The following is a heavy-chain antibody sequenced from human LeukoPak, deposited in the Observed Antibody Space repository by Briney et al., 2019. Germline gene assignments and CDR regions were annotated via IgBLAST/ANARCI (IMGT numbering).Heavy chain of an antibody. J-gene: IGHJ4*02. CDR2: IKTDGRTT. V-gene: IGHV3-74*01. CDR1: GMAFSNHW. D-gene: IGHD3-16*01. CDR3: TTGPSYGYEW. Sequence: GGSLRLSCAASGMAFSNHWMHWVRQAPGKGLVWVSLIKTDGRTTIYADSVKGRFTISRDNGKSTLYLQMNSLRAEDTAIYYCTTGPSYGYEWWGQGTVVTVSS.